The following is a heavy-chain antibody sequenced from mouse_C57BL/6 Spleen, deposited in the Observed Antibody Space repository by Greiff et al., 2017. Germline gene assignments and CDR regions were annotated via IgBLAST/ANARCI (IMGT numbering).Heavy chain of an antibody. CDR3: ARCPGRGAMDY. CDR1: GFTFSDYG. Sequence: DVKLVESGGGLVKPGGSLKLSCAASGFTFSDYGMHWVRQAPEKGLEWVAYISSGSSTIYYADTVKGRFTISRDNAKKTLFLQMTSLRSEDTAMYYCARCPGRGAMDYWGQGTSVTVSS. CDR2: ISSGSSTI. J-gene: IGHJ4*01. V-gene: IGHV5-17*01.